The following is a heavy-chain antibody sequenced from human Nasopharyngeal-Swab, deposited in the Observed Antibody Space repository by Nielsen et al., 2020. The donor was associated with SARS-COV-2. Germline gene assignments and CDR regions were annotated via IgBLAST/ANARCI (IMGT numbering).Heavy chain of an antibody. CDR2: IYYNGIT. CDR3: ARAIKIFGAVVGSFDP. D-gene: IGHD3-3*01. Sequence: SETLSLTCSVSGGSMTSNNYYWGWIRQPPEKGLEWIGNIYYNGITYYSPSLKSRVTISFDTSKSQYSLKLTSVTAADTAVYYCARAIKIFGAVVGSFDPWGQGTLVTVFS. CDR1: GGSMTSNNYY. V-gene: IGHV4-39*07. J-gene: IGHJ5*02.